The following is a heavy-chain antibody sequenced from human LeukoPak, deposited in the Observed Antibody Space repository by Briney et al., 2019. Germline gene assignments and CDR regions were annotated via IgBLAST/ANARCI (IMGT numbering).Heavy chain of an antibody. J-gene: IGHJ4*02. CDR2: MNPNSGNT. Sequence: ASVKVSCKASGYTFTSYDINWVRQATGQGLEWMGWMNPNSGNTGYAQKFQGRVTMTRNTPISTAYMELSSLRSEDTAVYYCARGLLRAYDSSGYYFYWGQGTLVTVSS. D-gene: IGHD3-22*01. CDR3: ARGLLRAYDSSGYYFY. V-gene: IGHV1-8*01. CDR1: GYTFTSYD.